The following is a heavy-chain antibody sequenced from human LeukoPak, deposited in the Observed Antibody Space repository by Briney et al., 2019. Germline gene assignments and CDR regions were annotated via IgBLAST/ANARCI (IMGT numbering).Heavy chain of an antibody. D-gene: IGHD3-10*01. CDR1: GFTFSSYS. V-gene: IGHV3-21*01. CDR2: ISSSSSYI. J-gene: IGHJ5*02. CDR3: ARDSNPLLWFVELLSRWFDP. Sequence: GGSLRLSCAASGFTFSSYSMNWVRQAPGKGLEWVSSISSSSSYIYYADSVKGRFTISRDNAKNSLYLQMNSLRAEDTAVYYCARDSNPLLWFVELLSRWFDPSGQGTLVTVYS.